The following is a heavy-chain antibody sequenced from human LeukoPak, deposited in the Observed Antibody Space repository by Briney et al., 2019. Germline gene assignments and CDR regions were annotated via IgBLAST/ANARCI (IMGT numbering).Heavy chain of an antibody. CDR3: AKDSANYCSSTSCYVNWFDP. Sequence: GGSLRLSCSASGFAFSSYSMSWVRQAPGRGLEWVSSSSSSSSYKYYADSVKGRFTISRDNAKNSLYLQMNSLRAEDTAVYYCAKDSANYCSSTSCYVNWFDPWGQGTLVTVSS. J-gene: IGHJ5*02. CDR2: SSSSSSYK. V-gene: IGHV3-21*01. CDR1: GFAFSSYS. D-gene: IGHD2-2*01.